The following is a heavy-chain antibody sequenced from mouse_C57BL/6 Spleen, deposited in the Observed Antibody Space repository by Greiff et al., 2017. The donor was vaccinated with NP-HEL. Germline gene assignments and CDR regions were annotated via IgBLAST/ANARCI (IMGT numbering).Heavy chain of an antibody. V-gene: IGHV1-78*01. CDR2: IYPRDGST. J-gene: IGHJ3*01. CDR1: GYTFTDHT. D-gene: IGHD2-4*01. Sequence: VQLQESDAELVKPGASVKISCKVSGYTFTDHTIHWMKQRPEQGLEWIGYIYPRDGSTKYNEKFKGKATLTADKSSSTAYMQLNSLTSEDSAVYFCARGGGLYDYDPWFAYWGQGTLVTVSA. CDR3: ARGGGLYDYDPWFAY.